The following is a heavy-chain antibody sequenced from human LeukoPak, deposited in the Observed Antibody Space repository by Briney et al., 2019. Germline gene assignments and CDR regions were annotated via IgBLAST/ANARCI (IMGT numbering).Heavy chain of an antibody. J-gene: IGHJ4*02. CDR2: ISGSGTNI. Sequence: GGSLRLSCAASGFTLSDYYMSWIRQAPGRGLEWVSYISGSGTNIKYADSARGRFTIFRDNSKNSLYLQMNSLRAEDTAVYYCARDAGSWGTPPYFDYWGQGTLVTVSS. CDR3: ARDAGSWGTPPYFDY. D-gene: IGHD7-27*01. V-gene: IGHV3-11*01. CDR1: GFTLSDYY.